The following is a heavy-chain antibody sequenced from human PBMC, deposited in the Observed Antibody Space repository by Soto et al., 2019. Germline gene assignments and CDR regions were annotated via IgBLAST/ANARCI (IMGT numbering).Heavy chain of an antibody. D-gene: IGHD6-13*01. Sequence: QVQLQQWGAGLLKPSETLSLTCAVYGGSFSGYYWSWIRQPPGKGLEWIGEINHSGSTNYNPSLKSRVTISGDTSKNQFSLKLSSVTAADTAVYYCARSRSSSWSQPKYYYYYGMDVWGQGTTVTVSS. CDR2: INHSGST. V-gene: IGHV4-34*01. CDR3: ARSRSSSWSQPKYYYYYGMDV. CDR1: GGSFSGYY. J-gene: IGHJ6*02.